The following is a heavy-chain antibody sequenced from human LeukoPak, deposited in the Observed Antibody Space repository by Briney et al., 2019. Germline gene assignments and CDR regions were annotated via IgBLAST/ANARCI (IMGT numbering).Heavy chain of an antibody. CDR3: AREVTPSYYMDV. J-gene: IGHJ6*03. D-gene: IGHD2-21*02. Sequence: PSETLSLTCTVSGGSISSYYWSWIRQPPGKGLEWIGYIYYSGSTNYNPSLKSRVTISVDTSKNQFSLKLSSVTAADTAVYYCAREVTPSYYMDVWGKGTTVTVSS. CDR2: IYYSGST. CDR1: GGSISSYY. V-gene: IGHV4-59*01.